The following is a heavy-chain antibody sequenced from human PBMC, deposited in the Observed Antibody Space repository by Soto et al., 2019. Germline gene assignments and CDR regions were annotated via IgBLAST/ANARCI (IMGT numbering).Heavy chain of an antibody. Sequence: PXXTLSLPYTVSGGSISSYYWSWIRQPPGKGLEWIGYIYYSGSTNYNPSLKSRVTISVDTSKNQFSLKLSSVTAADTAVYYCARLQVGATDYYYYYGMDVWGQGTTVTVSS. V-gene: IGHV4-59*01. D-gene: IGHD1-26*01. CDR1: GGSISSYY. CDR3: ARLQVGATDYYYYYGMDV. CDR2: IYYSGST. J-gene: IGHJ6*02.